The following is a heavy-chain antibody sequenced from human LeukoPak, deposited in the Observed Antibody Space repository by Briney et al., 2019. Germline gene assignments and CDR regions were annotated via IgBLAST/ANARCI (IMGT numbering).Heavy chain of an antibody. Sequence: GSLRLSCAASGFAFSSFWIAWVRQAPGKGLDWVANIKQDGSDEYYVDSVKGRFTISRDNAKNSLYLQMNSLRAEDRAVYYCARMRDYYGNWFTRGFDYWGQGTLVTVSS. V-gene: IGHV3-7*04. D-gene: IGHD4-23*01. J-gene: IGHJ4*02. CDR2: IKQDGSDE. CDR1: GFAFSSFW. CDR3: ARMRDYYGNWFTRGFDY.